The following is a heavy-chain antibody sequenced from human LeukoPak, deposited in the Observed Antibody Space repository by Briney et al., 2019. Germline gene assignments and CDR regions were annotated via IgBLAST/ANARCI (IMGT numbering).Heavy chain of an antibody. CDR2: INYSGRT. V-gene: IGHV4-34*01. CDR1: GGSFSGYY. Sequence: SETLSLTCAVYGGSFSGYYWTWIRQPPGKGPEWIGEINYSGRTNYNPSLKSRVTISVDTSRNQFSLKVSSVTAADTAVYYCARGPSERYYESSGYYYFDYWGQGTLVTVSS. CDR3: ARGPSERYYESSGYYYFDY. D-gene: IGHD3-22*01. J-gene: IGHJ4*02.